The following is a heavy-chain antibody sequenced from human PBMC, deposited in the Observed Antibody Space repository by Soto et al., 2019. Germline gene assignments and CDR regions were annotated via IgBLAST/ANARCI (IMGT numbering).Heavy chain of an antibody. CDR1: GGSISSNSYH. J-gene: IGHJ4*02. CDR2: IYYSGAT. D-gene: IGHD3-16*01. V-gene: IGHV4-39*01. Sequence: SETLSLTCTVSGGSISSNSYHWDWIRQPPGKGLEWIGSIYYSGATYYNPSLQSRVTISVDTSKNQFSLHLSSVTAADTAVYYCVRHAAYDYVWGNSAGNDYWGQGTLVTVSS. CDR3: VRHAAYDYVWGNSAGNDY.